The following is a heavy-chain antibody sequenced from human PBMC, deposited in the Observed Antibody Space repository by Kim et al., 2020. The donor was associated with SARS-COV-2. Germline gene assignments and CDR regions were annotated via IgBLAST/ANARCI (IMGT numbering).Heavy chain of an antibody. Sequence: GGSLRLSCAASGFTFSSYEMNWVRQAPGKGLEWVSYISSSGSTIYYADSVKGRFTISRDNAKNSLYLQMNSLRAEDTAVYYCARVSPYCSGGSCYWNYYYYGMDVWGQGTTVTVSS. J-gene: IGHJ6*02. CDR2: ISSSGSTI. CDR1: GFTFSSYE. V-gene: IGHV3-48*03. CDR3: ARVSPYCSGGSCYWNYYYYGMDV. D-gene: IGHD2-15*01.